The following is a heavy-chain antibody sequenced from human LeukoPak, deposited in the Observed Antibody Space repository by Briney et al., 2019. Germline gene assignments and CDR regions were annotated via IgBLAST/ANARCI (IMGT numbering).Heavy chain of an antibody. V-gene: IGHV4-39*07. CDR3: ARITVTTETNWFDP. CDR2: IYYSGST. J-gene: IGHJ5*02. CDR1: GGSISSSSYY. D-gene: IGHD4-17*01. Sequence: PPETLSLTCTVSGGSISSSSYYWGWIRQPPGKGLEWIGSIYYSGSTYYNPSLKSRVTISVDTSKNQFSLKLSSVTAADTAVYYCARITVTTETNWFDPWGQGTLVTVSS.